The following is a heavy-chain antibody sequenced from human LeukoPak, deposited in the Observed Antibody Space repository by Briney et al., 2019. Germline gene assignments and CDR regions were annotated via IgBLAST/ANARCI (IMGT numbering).Heavy chain of an antibody. CDR2: IYYSGST. D-gene: IGHD6-19*01. CDR1: GGSISSYY. CDR3: ARDGGHSSRWYLNWFDP. Sequence: SETLSLTCTVSGGSISSYYWSWIRQPPGKGLEWIGYIYYSGSTNYNPSLKSRVTISVDTSKNQFSLKLSSVTAADTAVYYCARDGGHSSRWYLNWFDPWGQGTLVTVSS. V-gene: IGHV4-59*01. J-gene: IGHJ5*02.